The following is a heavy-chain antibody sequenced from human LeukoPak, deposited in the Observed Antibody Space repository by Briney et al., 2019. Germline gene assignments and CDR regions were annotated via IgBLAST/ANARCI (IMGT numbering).Heavy chain of an antibody. D-gene: IGHD2-21*02. CDR1: GFTFSSYA. J-gene: IGHJ4*02. Sequence: LRLSCAASGFTFSSYAMSWVRQAPGKGLEWIGYIYYSGSTYYNPSLKSRVTISVDTSKNQFSQKLSTVTAADTAVYYCARAVEGRHIVVVTANYFDYWGQGTLSPSPQ. CDR3: ARAVEGRHIVVVTANYFDY. V-gene: IGHV4-31*02. CDR2: IYYSGST.